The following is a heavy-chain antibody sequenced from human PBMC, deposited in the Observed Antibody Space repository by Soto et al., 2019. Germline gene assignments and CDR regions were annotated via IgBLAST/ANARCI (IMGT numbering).Heavy chain of an antibody. CDR2: IIPYNGNA. D-gene: IGHD2-2*01. J-gene: IGHJ4*02. Sequence: SVKGSCKASGGTFDTSAISWVRQAPGQGLEWMGGIIPYNGNANYAQKFQGRVTITTDKSTRTAYMELSSLRSEDTAVYYCARAYCISTSCYVINFDYWGQGTLVTVS. CDR1: GGTFDTSA. CDR3: ARAYCISTSCYVINFDY. V-gene: IGHV1-69*10.